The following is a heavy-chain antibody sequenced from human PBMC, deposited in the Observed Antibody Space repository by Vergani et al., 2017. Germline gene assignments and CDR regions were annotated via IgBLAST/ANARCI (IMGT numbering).Heavy chain of an antibody. CDR1: GFTFSSYS. CDR2: ISSSSSYI. Sequence: EVQLVESGGGLVKPGGSLRLSCAASGFTFSSYSMNWVRQAPGKGLEWVSSISSSSSYIYYADSVKGRFTISRDNAKNSLYLQMNSLRAEDTAVYYCAREWYSSSWRLSYYYGMDVWGQGTTVTVSS. J-gene: IGHJ6*02. V-gene: IGHV3-21*01. D-gene: IGHD6-6*01. CDR3: AREWYSSSWRLSYYYGMDV.